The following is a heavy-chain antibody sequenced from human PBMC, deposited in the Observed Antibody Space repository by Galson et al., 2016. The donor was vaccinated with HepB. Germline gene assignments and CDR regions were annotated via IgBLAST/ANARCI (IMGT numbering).Heavy chain of an antibody. J-gene: IGHJ3*01. CDR2: MSGNGGST. CDR1: GFTFSSYA. Sequence: SLRLSCAASGFTFSSYAMSWVRQAPGKGLEWVSGMSGNGGSTLYADSVKGRFTISRDDAEKSLFLQMNSLRAEDTAVYYCVRTADDYNQDGSAYRTFDLWGHGTMVIVSA. D-gene: IGHD3-22*01. CDR3: VRTADDYNQDGSAYRTFDL. V-gene: IGHV3-23*01.